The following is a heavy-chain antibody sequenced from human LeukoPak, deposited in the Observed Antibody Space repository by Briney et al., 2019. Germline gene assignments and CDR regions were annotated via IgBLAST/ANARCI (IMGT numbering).Heavy chain of an antibody. CDR3: AKAQPLLTCSSGLGPYDY. Sequence: GGSLRLSCAASGFTFSSYAMSWVRQAPGKGLEWVAVISYDGSNKYYADSVKGRFTISRDNSKNTLYLQMNSLRAEDTAVYYCAKAQPLLTCSSGLGPYDYWGQGTLVTVSS. J-gene: IGHJ4*02. CDR1: GFTFSSYA. V-gene: IGHV3-30*18. CDR2: ISYDGSNK. D-gene: IGHD6-19*01.